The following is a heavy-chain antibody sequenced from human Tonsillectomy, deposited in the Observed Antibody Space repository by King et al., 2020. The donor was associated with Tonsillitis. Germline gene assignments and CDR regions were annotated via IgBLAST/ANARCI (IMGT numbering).Heavy chain of an antibody. CDR3: ARESHDFEAFDI. CDR2: MNPISGYT. Sequence: QLVQSGAEVKKPGASVKVSCKASGYTFTSYDINWVRQATGQGLEWRGWMNPISGYTVYAQKFQGRDTMTRYTSITTAYMELSSLRSEDTAVYYCARESHDFEAFDIWGQGTMVTVSS. D-gene: IGHD1-1*01. J-gene: IGHJ3*02. CDR1: GYTFTSYD. V-gene: IGHV1-8*01.